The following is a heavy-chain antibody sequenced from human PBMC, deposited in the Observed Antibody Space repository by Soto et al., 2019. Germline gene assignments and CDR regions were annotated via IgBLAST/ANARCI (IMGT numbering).Heavy chain of an antibody. D-gene: IGHD4-17*01. Sequence: QVQLQESGPGLVKPSQTLSLSCTVSGGSISSGGNYWSWIRQNPGKGLEWIGYIYYSGSTYYNPSLKSRVTISVDTSKNQFSLKLSSVTAADTAVYYCARDSTVTTTLLDVWGQGTTVIVSS. J-gene: IGHJ6*02. CDR2: IYYSGST. V-gene: IGHV4-31*03. CDR1: GGSISSGGNY. CDR3: ARDSTVTTTLLDV.